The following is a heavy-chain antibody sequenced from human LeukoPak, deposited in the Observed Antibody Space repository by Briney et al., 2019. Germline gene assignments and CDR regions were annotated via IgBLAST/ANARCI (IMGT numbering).Heavy chain of an antibody. J-gene: IGHJ4*02. D-gene: IGHD1-26*01. CDR3: ARDRGSYHIFDY. V-gene: IGHV3-23*01. CDR2: ISGSGGST. Sequence: GGTLRLSCAASGFTFSSYGMSWVRQAPGKGLEWVSAISGSGGSTYYADSVKGRFTISRDNSKNTLYLQMNSLRAEDTAVYYCARDRGSYHIFDYWGQGTLVTVSS. CDR1: GFTFSSYG.